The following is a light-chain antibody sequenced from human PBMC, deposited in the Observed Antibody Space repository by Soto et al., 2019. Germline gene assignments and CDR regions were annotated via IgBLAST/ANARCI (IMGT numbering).Light chain of an antibody. V-gene: IGKV3-11*01. CDR2: GAS. Sequence: VFTQSSATRSLSPRDIATLSYRSSHSVVSNLSWFRQKPGQAPRLLIYGASTRATGIPARFSGSGSGTEFTLTISSLEPEDFAVYFCQPRSNWPPITSGQGTRLEF. CDR3: QPRSNWPPIT. CDR1: HSVVSN. J-gene: IGKJ5*01.